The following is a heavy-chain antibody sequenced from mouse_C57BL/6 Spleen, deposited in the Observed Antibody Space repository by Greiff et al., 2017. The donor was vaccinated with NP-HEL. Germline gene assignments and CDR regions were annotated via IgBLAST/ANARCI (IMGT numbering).Heavy chain of an antibody. D-gene: IGHD1-1*01. CDR3: ARPYYGTAFFAY. J-gene: IGHJ3*01. Sequence: DVKLVESGGGLVKPGGSLKLSCAASGFTFSDYGMHWVRQAPEKGLEWVAYISSGSSTIYYADTVKGRFTISRDNAKNTLFLQMTSLRSEDTAMYYCARPYYGTAFFAYWGQGTLVTVSA. CDR1: GFTFSDYG. CDR2: ISSGSSTI. V-gene: IGHV5-17*01.